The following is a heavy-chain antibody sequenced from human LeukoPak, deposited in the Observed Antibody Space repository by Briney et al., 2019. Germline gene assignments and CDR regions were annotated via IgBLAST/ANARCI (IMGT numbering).Heavy chain of an antibody. Sequence: PGGSLRLSCAASGFTFSSYTMHWVRQAPGKGLEYVLAIISHGGNTHYTSSVKGRFTISRDNSKNTLYLQMGSLRADDMAVYYCARVRMGATVSDYYYYYMDVWGKGTTVTVSS. CDR2: IISHGGNT. V-gene: IGHV3-64*01. CDR3: ARVRMGATVSDYYYYYMDV. CDR1: GFTFSSYT. D-gene: IGHD1-26*01. J-gene: IGHJ6*03.